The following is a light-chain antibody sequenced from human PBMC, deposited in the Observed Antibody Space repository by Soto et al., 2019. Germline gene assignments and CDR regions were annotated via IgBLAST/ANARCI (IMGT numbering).Light chain of an antibody. CDR1: QSISSW. CDR2: DAS. Sequence: DIQMTQSPSTLSASVGDRVTITCRASQSISSWLAWYQQKPGKAPKLLIYDASSFESGVSSRFSGRGSGTEFTLTSSSLQPDDFATYYCQQYNTYPYTFSQGTKLEIK. CDR3: QQYNTYPYT. J-gene: IGKJ2*01. V-gene: IGKV1-5*01.